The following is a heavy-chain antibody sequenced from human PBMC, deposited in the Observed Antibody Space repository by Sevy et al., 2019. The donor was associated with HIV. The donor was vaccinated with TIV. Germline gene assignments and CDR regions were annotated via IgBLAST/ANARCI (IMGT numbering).Heavy chain of an antibody. V-gene: IGHV3-9*01. D-gene: IGHD3-22*01. J-gene: IGHJ4*02. CDR1: GFTFDDYA. CDR2: ISWNSGSI. CDR3: AKDIVQASSGYNY. Sequence: GGSLRLSCAASGFTFDDYAMHWVRQAPGKGLEWVSGISWNSGSIGYADSVKGRFTISRDNAKNSLYLQMNSLRAEDTALYYCAKDIVQASSGYNYWGQGTLVTVSS.